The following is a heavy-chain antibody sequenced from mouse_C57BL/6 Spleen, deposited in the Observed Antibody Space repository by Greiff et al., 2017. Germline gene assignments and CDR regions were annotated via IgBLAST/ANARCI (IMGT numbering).Heavy chain of an antibody. V-gene: IGHV1-82*01. D-gene: IGHD2-5*01. J-gene: IGHJ4*01. CDR3: ALAYYSNYRAMDY. Sequence: VKLQESGPELVKPGASVKISCKASGYAFSSSWMNWVKQRPGKGLEWIGRIYPGDGDTNYNGKFKGKATLTADKSSSTAYMQLSSLTSEDSAVYFCALAYYSNYRAMDYWGQGTSVTVSS. CDR2: IYPGDGDT. CDR1: GYAFSSSW.